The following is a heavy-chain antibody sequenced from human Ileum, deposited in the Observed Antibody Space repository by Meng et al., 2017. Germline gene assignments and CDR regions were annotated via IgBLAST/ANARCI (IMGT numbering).Heavy chain of an antibody. V-gene: IGHV1-69*02. CDR1: GGTFSSYT. J-gene: IGHJ4*02. Sequence: QVQLVQSGAEVKKPGLSVKVSRKASGGTFSSYTISWVRQAPGQGLEWMGRIIPILGIANYAQKFQGRVTITADKSTSTAYMELSSLRSEDTAVYYCARSSLGWPFLPFDYWGQGTLVTVSS. CDR3: ARSSLGWPFLPFDY. D-gene: IGHD3-3*01. CDR2: IIPILGIA.